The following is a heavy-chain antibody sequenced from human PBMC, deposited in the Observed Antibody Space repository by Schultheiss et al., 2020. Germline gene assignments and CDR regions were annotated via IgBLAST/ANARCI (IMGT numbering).Heavy chain of an antibody. Sequence: SATLSLTCAVSGGSISSGGYSWSWIRQPPGKGLEWIGYIYHSGSTYYNPSLKSRVTISVDRSKNQFSLKLSSVTAADTAVYYCARGSITTGWFDPWGQGTLVTVS. J-gene: IGHJ5*02. D-gene: IGHD3-22*01. V-gene: IGHV4-30-2*01. CDR1: GGSISSGGYS. CDR2: IYHSGST. CDR3: ARGSITTGWFDP.